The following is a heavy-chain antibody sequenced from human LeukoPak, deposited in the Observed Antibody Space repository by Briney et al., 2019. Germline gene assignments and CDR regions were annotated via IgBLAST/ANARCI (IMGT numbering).Heavy chain of an antibody. CDR1: GFTFTNSA. J-gene: IGHJ6*03. CDR2: IVVGSGNI. Sequence: SVKVSCKASGFTFTNSAVQWVRQARGQRLEWIGWIVVGSGNINYAEKFQERVTITRDMSTRTAYMELSSLRFEDTAVYYCATTAYFDIDYYMDVWGKGTTVIVSS. CDR3: ATTAYFDIDYYMDV. V-gene: IGHV1-58*01. D-gene: IGHD3-22*01.